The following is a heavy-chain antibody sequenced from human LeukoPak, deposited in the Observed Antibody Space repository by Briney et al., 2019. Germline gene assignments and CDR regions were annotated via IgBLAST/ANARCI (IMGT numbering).Heavy chain of an antibody. J-gene: IGHJ4*02. D-gene: IGHD2-21*02. Sequence: GGSLRLSCAASGFTFSNYDIHWVHQVTGKGLEWVSAIGTLGDTYYSDSVKGRFTISRENAKNTVYLQMNNLRAEDTGVYYCARDRLEAVTDDDYFDYWGQGTLVTVSS. CDR3: ARDRLEAVTDDDYFDY. V-gene: IGHV3-13*01. CDR1: GFTFSNYD. CDR2: IGTLGDT.